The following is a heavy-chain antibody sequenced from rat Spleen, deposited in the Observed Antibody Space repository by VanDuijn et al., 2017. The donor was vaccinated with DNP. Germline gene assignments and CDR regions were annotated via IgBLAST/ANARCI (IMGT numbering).Heavy chain of an antibody. CDR2: IRNKAINYET. Sequence: EVKLEESGGGLVQPGMSVKLSCTTSGFTFSDYWMEWVRQAPGKGLEWVAEIRNKAINYETYYAKSVKGRFTISRDDSKSIVYLQMSSIRSEDTGLYYCTRLLRGDAIDAWGQGTSVTVSS. CDR1: GFTFSDYW. D-gene: IGHD1-11*01. CDR3: TRLLRGDAIDA. J-gene: IGHJ4*01. V-gene: IGHV6-21*01.